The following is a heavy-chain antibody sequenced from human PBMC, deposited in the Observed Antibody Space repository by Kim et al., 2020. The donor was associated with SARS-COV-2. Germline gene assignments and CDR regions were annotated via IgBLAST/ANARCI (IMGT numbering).Heavy chain of an antibody. CDR2: KSYDGTNK. D-gene: IGHD6-13*01. V-gene: IGHV3-30*19. CDR1: GFPFSSYS. Sequence: GGSLRLSCAASGFPFSSYSMHWVRQTPGKGLEWVALKSYDGTNKYNADSVKGRFTISRDNSKNTLYLQMNSLKGEDTALYYCAREGAAGGNLDNWGQGT. J-gene: IGHJ4*02. CDR3: AREGAAGGNLDN.